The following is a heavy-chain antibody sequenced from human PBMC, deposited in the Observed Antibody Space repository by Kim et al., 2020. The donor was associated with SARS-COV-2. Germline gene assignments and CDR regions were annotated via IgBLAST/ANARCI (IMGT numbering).Heavy chain of an antibody. CDR2: ISSSGSTI. V-gene: IGHV3-11*01. Sequence: GGSLRLSCAASGFTFSDYYMSWIRQAPGKGLEWVSYISSSGSTIYYADSVKGRFTISRDNAKNSLYLQMNSLRAEDTAVYYCARDLASHCSGGSCSKLDYWGQGTLVTVSS. J-gene: IGHJ4*02. D-gene: IGHD2-15*01. CDR1: GFTFSDYY. CDR3: ARDLASHCSGGSCSKLDY.